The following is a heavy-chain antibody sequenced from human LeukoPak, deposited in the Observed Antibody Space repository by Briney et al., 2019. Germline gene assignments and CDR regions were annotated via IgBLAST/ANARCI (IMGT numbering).Heavy chain of an antibody. Sequence: GGSLRLSCAASGFTFSNYAMSWVRQAPGKGLEWVSSINGRGGSTYYADSVKGRFTISRDNSKNTLYLQMNSLRAEDTAIYYCAKSGLDDHFDYWGQGTLVTVSS. CDR3: AKSGLDDHFDY. V-gene: IGHV3-23*01. J-gene: IGHJ4*02. CDR2: INGRGGST. D-gene: IGHD3/OR15-3a*01. CDR1: GFTFSNYA.